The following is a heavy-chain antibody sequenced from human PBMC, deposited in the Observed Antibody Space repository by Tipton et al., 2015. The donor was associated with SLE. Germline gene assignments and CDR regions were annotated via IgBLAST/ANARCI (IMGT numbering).Heavy chain of an antibody. CDR2: IYSSGDR. Sequence: TLSLTCTVSGGSISFDYWSWIRQSAGRGLEWIGRIYSSGDRDYNPSLRSRITISVDTSKRQFSLNLTSVTAADTAVYYCARSGIAAVFGFWGQGTLVTVSS. J-gene: IGHJ1*01. CDR3: ARSGIAAVFGF. V-gene: IGHV4-4*07. D-gene: IGHD6-25*01. CDR1: GGSISFDY.